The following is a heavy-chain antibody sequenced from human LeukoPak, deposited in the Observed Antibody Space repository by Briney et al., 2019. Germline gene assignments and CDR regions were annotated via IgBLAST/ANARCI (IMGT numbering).Heavy chain of an antibody. CDR2: ISTSSSYI. CDR3: ARDVVVVVASDSNFNY. CDR1: GFTFSRYS. D-gene: IGHD2-15*01. V-gene: IGHV3-21*01. Sequence: GGSLRLSCAASGFTFSRYSMNWVRQAPGKGLEWVSSISTSSSYIYYADSVKGRFTISRDNARNSLHLQMNSLRAEDTAMYYCARDVVVVVASDSNFNYWGQGTLVTVSS. J-gene: IGHJ4*02.